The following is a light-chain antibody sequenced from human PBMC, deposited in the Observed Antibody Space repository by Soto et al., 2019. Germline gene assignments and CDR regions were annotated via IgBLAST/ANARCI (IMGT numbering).Light chain of an antibody. J-gene: IGKJ2*01. Sequence: IQMTQSPSALSASVGDRVTITCRASQGIRDDLGWYQQKPGEAPKALIYGASNLQSGVPSRFSASGSGTDFTLTISSLQPEDFATYYCLQDYNCPHTFGRGTKVEIK. CDR3: LQDYNCPHT. CDR1: QGIRDD. V-gene: IGKV1-6*01. CDR2: GAS.